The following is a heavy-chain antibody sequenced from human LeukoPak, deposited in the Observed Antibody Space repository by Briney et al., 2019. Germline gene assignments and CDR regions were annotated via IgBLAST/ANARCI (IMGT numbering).Heavy chain of an antibody. J-gene: IGHJ4*02. V-gene: IGHV4-39*01. Sequence: SETLSLTCTVSGGSISSSSYYWGWIRQPPGKGLEWIGSIYYSGSTYYNPSLKSRVTISVDTSKNQFSLNLSSVAAADTALYFCARLAWFGEKYFDYWGQGTLVTVSS. CDR3: ARLAWFGEKYFDY. CDR1: GGSISSSSYY. CDR2: IYYSGST. D-gene: IGHD3-10*01.